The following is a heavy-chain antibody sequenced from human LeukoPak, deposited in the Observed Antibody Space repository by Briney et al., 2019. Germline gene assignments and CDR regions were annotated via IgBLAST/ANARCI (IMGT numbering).Heavy chain of an antibody. V-gene: IGHV3-21*01. CDR2: ISSSSSYI. Sequence: KPGGSLRLSCAASGFTFSSYSMNWVRQAPGKGLEWVSSISSSSSYIYYADSVKGRFTISRDNAKNSLYLQMNSLRAEDTAVYYCARVLYDSSGYYYADPFDYWGQGTLVTVSS. D-gene: IGHD3-22*01. J-gene: IGHJ4*02. CDR3: ARVLYDSSGYYYADPFDY. CDR1: GFTFSSYS.